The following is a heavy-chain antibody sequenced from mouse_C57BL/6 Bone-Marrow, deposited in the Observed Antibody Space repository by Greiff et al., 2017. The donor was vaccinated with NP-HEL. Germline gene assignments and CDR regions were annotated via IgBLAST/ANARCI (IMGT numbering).Heavy chain of an antibody. CDR2: IRSKSNNYAT. V-gene: IGHV10-1*01. CDR3: VRNYYGSSWAMDY. D-gene: IGHD1-1*01. CDR1: GFSFNTYA. J-gene: IGHJ4*01. Sequence: EVQVVESGGGLVQPKGSLKLSCAASGFSFNTYAMNWVRQAPGKGLEWVARIRSKSNNYATYYADSGKDRFTISRDDSESMLYLQMNNLKTEATAMYYCVRNYYGSSWAMDYWGQGTSVTVSS.